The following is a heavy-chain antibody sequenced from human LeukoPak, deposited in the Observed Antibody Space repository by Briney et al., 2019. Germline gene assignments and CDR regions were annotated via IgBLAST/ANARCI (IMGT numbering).Heavy chain of an antibody. D-gene: IGHD6-19*01. CDR3: ARRGYSSGSYYFDY. J-gene: IGHJ4*02. CDR2: IYYSGST. CDR1: GGSISSYY. V-gene: IGHV4-59*08. Sequence: SSETLSLTCTVSGGSISSYYWSWIRQPPGKGLEWIGYIYYSGSTNYNPSLKSRVTISVDTSKNQFSLKLSSVTAADTAMYYCARRGYSSGSYYFDYWGQGALVTVAS.